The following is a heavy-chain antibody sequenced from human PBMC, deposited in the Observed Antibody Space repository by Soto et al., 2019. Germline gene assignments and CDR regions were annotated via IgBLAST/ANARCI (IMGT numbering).Heavy chain of an antibody. CDR1: GFIFHDYA. CDR2: ISWNSGII. V-gene: IGHV3-9*01. D-gene: IGHD6-19*01. J-gene: IGHJ5*02. Sequence: PGGSLRLSCAASGFIFHDYAIHWVRQAPGKGLEWVSGISWNSGIINYADSVKGRFIISRDNAKNSLYLQMNSLRADDTALYYCSKGADSSGFNWFDPWGQGTLVTVSS. CDR3: SKGADSSGFNWFDP.